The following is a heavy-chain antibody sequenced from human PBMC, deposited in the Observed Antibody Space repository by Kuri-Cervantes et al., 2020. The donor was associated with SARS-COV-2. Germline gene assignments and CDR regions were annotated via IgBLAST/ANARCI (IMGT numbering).Heavy chain of an antibody. CDR3: ARQGTGYYGSGSYYYYYYGMDV. D-gene: IGHD3-10*01. J-gene: IGHJ6*02. V-gene: IGHV4-39*01. Sequence: GSLRLSCTVSGGPISSSSYYWGWIRQPPGKGLEWIGSIYYSGSTYYNPSLKSRVTISVDTSKNQFSLKLSSVTAADTAVYYCARQGTGYYGSGSYYYYYYGMDVWGQGTTVTVSS. CDR1: GGPISSSSYY. CDR2: IYYSGST.